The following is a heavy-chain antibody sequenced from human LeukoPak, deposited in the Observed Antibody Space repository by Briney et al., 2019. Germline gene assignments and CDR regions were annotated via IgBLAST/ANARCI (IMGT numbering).Heavy chain of an antibody. J-gene: IGHJ4*02. D-gene: IGHD6-19*01. CDR3: ARGIEASSGWYVIDY. CDR2: INAGNGNT. Sequence: EASVTVSCTASGYILTKYAIHWVRQAPGQRLEWMGWINAGNGNTKYSQKIQGRVTLTRDTSASTAYMEVSSLRSEDTAMYYCARGIEASSGWYVIDYWGQGTLVTVSS. V-gene: IGHV1-3*01. CDR1: GYILTKYA.